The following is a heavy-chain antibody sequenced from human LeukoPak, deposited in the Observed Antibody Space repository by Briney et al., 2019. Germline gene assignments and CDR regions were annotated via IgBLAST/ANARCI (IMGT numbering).Heavy chain of an antibody. J-gene: IGHJ4*02. CDR3: AREKFDY. Sequence: GGSLRLSCAASGFAFNSYWMGWVRQAPGKGLEWVASIKHDGSEKYYVDSMKGRFTISRDNAKNSLYLQMNSLRVEDTAVYYCAREKFDYWGQGTLVTVSS. CDR2: IKHDGSEK. CDR1: GFAFNSYW. V-gene: IGHV3-7*03.